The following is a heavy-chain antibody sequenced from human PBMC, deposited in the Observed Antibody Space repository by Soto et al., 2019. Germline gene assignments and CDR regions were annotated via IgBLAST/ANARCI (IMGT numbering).Heavy chain of an antibody. CDR2: IAPGNGNT. J-gene: IGHJ4*02. D-gene: IGHD2-21*01. CDR3: AKGSRMWTPDY. CDR1: GYTFTDYA. Sequence: QVQLVQSGAEVKKPGASVKVFCKASGYTFTDYAIHWVRQAPGQRLELMGWIAPGNGNTKYSQNFQGRVTITRDTSATTDYMELSSLRSEDTAVYYCAKGSRMWTPDYWGQGTLVTVSS. V-gene: IGHV1-3*01.